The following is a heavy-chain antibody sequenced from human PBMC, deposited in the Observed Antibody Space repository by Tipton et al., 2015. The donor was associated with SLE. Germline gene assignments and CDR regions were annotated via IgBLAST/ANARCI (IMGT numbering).Heavy chain of an antibody. CDR1: GYSISSGYY. Sequence: TLSLTCAVSGYSISSGYYWGWIRQSAGKGLEWIGRVSPSGGTNYNPSLKSRVTMSVDTSKNQFSLNLSSVTAADTAVYYCVRPWSDSSGSYFNVWGQGTLVTVSS. CDR3: VRPWSDSSGSYFNV. D-gene: IGHD3-22*01. J-gene: IGHJ4*02. V-gene: IGHV4-38-2*01. CDR2: VSPSGGT.